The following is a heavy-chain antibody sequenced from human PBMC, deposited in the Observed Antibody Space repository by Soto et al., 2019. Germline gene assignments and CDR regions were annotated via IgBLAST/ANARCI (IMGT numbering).Heavy chain of an antibody. D-gene: IGHD1-1*01. J-gene: IGHJ4*02. V-gene: IGHV2-5*02. CDR3: AHRAGLQGNWNGGYFDF. CDR1: GFSLSTNGVG. Sequence: QITLKESGPTRVKPTQTLTLTCTFSGFSLSTNGVGVGWIRQPPGKALERLALIYWDDDKRYSPSLKSRLTITKHTSRNQVVLTMTNMDPVDTATYYCAHRAGLQGNWNGGYFDFWGQGALVTVSS. CDR2: IYWDDDK.